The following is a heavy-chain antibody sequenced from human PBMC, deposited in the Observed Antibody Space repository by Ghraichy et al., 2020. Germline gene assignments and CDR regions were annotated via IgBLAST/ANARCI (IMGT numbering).Heavy chain of an antibody. Sequence: GESLNISCKASGYSFSVYWITWVRQMPGKGLEWMGSLDPSDSYTNYSPSFQGHVTISSDKSISTAYLQWSGLKASDTAIYYCARQNDTSSQFLDSWGQGTLVTVSS. J-gene: IGHJ4*02. V-gene: IGHV5-10-1*01. D-gene: IGHD6-6*01. CDR3: ARQNDTSSQFLDS. CDR2: LDPSDSYT. CDR1: GYSFSVYW.